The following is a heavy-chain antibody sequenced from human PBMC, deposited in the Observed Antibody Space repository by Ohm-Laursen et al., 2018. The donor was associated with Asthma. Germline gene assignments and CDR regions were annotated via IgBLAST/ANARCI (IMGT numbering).Heavy chain of an antibody. D-gene: IGHD2-8*01. Sequence: TLSLTCTVSGGSISSGGYYWSWIRQHPGKGLEWIGYIYYSGSTYYNPSLKSRVTISVDTSKNQFSLKLSSVTAADTAVYYCARAPWYCTNGVCYNYYYYGMDVWGQGTTVTVSS. CDR3: ARAPWYCTNGVCYNYYYYGMDV. V-gene: IGHV4-31*03. CDR2: IYYSGST. CDR1: GGSISSGGYY. J-gene: IGHJ6*02.